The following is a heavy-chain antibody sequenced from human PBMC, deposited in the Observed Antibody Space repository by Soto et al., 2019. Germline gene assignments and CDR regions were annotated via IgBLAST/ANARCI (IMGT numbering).Heavy chain of an antibody. Sequence: QVQLQQWGAGLLKPSETLSLTCAVYGGCFSGYYLNWIRQPPGKGLEWIGEINHSGSTNYNPSLKSRVTLSVDTSKNQFSLKLSSVTAADTAVYYCARGWGRIFDYWGQGTLVTVSS. D-gene: IGHD7-27*01. V-gene: IGHV4-34*01. CDR3: ARGWGRIFDY. CDR2: INHSGST. J-gene: IGHJ4*02. CDR1: GGCFSGYY.